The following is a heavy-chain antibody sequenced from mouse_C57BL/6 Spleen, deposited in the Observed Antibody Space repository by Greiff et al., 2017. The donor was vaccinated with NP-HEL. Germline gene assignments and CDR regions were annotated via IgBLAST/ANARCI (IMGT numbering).Heavy chain of an antibody. CDR1: GFTIKDDY. CDR2: IDPENGDT. CDR3: TTHTTVVLDY. J-gene: IGHJ2*01. V-gene: IGHV14-4*01. D-gene: IGHD1-1*01. Sequence: SGAELVRPGASVKLSCTASGFTIKDDYMHWVKQRPEQGLEWIGWIDPENGDTEYASKFQGKATITADTSSNTAYLQLSSLTSEDTAVYYCTTHTTVVLDYWGQGTTRTVSS.